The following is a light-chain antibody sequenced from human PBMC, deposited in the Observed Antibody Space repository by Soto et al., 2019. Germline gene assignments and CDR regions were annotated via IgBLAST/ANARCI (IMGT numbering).Light chain of an antibody. CDR2: AAS. CDR3: QKYNCACLT. V-gene: IGKV1-27*01. CDR1: QGIGVY. J-gene: IGKJ4*01. Sequence: DIQMTQSPSSLSASLGDGVTITCRASQGIGVYLAWFQQRPGNVPKLLIYAASTLQLEVLSRFCGSGSRTDFSLSISSLQPEYVATYYCQKYNCACLTFGGGTKVEIK.